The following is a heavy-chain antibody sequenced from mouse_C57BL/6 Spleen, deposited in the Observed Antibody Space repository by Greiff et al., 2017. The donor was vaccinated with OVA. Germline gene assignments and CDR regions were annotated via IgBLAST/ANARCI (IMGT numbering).Heavy chain of an antibody. D-gene: IGHD1-1*01. J-gene: IGHJ4*01. Sequence: QVQLQQPGAELVRPGSSVKLSCKASGYTFTSYWMDWVKQRPGQGLEWIGNIYPSDSETHYNQKFKDKATLTVDKSSSTAYMQLSSLTSEDSAVYYCARRNPYGSSSMDYWGQGTSVTVSS. CDR1: GYTFTSYW. CDR2: IYPSDSET. CDR3: ARRNPYGSSSMDY. V-gene: IGHV1-61*01.